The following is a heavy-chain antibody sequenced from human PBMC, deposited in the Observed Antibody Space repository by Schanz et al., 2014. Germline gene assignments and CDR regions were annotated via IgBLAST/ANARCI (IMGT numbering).Heavy chain of an antibody. CDR2: IRDNGSVK. CDR1: KFTFSGYG. CDR3: TRDRGALINHNDALDL. J-gene: IGHJ3*01. Sequence: QVQLVESGGGVVQPGRSLRLSCAASKFTFSGYGMHWVRQAPGKGLDWVAFIRDNGSVKNYLDSVKGRFTISRDNSKNTLYLQMNSLRSEDTAVYYCTRDRGALINHNDALDLWGQGTMVSVSS. D-gene: IGHD3-16*01. V-gene: IGHV3-30*02.